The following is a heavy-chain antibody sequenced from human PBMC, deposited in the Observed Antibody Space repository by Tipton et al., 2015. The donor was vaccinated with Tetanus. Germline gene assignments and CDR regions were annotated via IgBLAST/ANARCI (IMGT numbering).Heavy chain of an antibody. Sequence: TLSLTCSVSGDSISSFYWSWIRQPAGKGLEWIGRIYTSGSTNYNPSLKSRVTMSVDTSKRQLSLRLSSVTAADTAVYFCARHPPPYYYGSGSYLDYWGQGTPVTVSS. V-gene: IGHV4-4*07. CDR3: ARHPPPYYYGSGSYLDY. J-gene: IGHJ4*02. D-gene: IGHD3-10*01. CDR2: IYTSGST. CDR1: GDSISSFY.